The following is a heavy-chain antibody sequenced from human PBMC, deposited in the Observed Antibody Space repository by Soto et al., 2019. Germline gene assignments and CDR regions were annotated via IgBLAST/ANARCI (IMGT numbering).Heavy chain of an antibody. Sequence: GSLRLSCAASGFTFSSYGMHWVRQAPGEGLAWVSQINGDGRSATYADSMRGRFTISRDNAKNTLYLQMNSLSAEDTAVYYCTRGGLLYALDVWGQGTSVTVSS. CDR1: GFTFSSYG. V-gene: IGHV3-74*01. J-gene: IGHJ6*02. CDR3: TRGGLLYALDV. CDR2: INGDGRSA. D-gene: IGHD1-26*01.